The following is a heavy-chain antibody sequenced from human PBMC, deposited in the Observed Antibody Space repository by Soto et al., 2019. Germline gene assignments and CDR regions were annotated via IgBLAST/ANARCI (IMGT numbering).Heavy chain of an antibody. V-gene: IGHV5-10-1*03. D-gene: IGHD3-22*01. CDR3: ARHDQHYYDSSGDDY. CDR1: GYSFTSYW. CDR2: IDPSDSYT. J-gene: IGHJ4*02. Sequence: EVQLVQSGAEVKKPGESLRISCKGSGYSFTSYWISWVRQMPGKGLEWMGRIDPSDSYTNYSPSFQGHVTISADKSISTAYLQWSSLKASDTAMYYCARHDQHYYDSSGDDYWGQGTLVTVSS.